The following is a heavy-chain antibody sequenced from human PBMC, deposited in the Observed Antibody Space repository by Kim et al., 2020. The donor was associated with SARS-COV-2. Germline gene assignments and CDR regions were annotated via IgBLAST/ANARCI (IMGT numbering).Heavy chain of an antibody. Sequence: SETLSLTCTVSGGSISSSSYYWGWIRQPPGKGLEWIGSIYYSGSTYYNPSLKSRVTISVDTSKNQFSLKLSSVTAADTAVYYCARRIGGSGPNWFDPWGQGTLVTVSS. D-gene: IGHD3-10*01. CDR3: ARRIGGSGPNWFDP. CDR2: IYYSGST. J-gene: IGHJ5*02. V-gene: IGHV4-39*01. CDR1: GGSISSSSYY.